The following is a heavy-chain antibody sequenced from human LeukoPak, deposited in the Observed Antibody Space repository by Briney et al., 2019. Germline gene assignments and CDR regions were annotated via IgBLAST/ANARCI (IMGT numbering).Heavy chain of an antibody. J-gene: IGHJ6*03. D-gene: IGHD6-13*01. Sequence: GGSLRLSCSASEFPLTSYNMHWVRQAPGKGLEWVAVILFDGRTTYYADSVKGRFTISRDNSRSTLYLLLNSLRVEDTAVYYCATTSAGTEQENYYYYMDVWGKGTTVTVSS. CDR1: EFPLTSYN. CDR3: ATTSAGTEQENYYYYMDV. CDR2: ILFDGRTT. V-gene: IGHV3-30*01.